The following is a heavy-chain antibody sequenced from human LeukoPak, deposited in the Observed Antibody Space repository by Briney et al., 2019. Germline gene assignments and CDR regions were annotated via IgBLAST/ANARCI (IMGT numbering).Heavy chain of an antibody. CDR1: GYTLTSYY. Sequence: ASVKVSCKASGYTLTSYYMHWVRQAPGQGPEWMGIINPRGGSTSYAQKFQGRVTMTRDTSTSTVYMELSSLRSEDTAVYYCARDPLRFLEWSTPDDAFDIWGQGTMVTVSS. CDR3: ARDPLRFLEWSTPDDAFDI. CDR2: INPRGGST. D-gene: IGHD3-3*01. J-gene: IGHJ3*02. V-gene: IGHV1-46*01.